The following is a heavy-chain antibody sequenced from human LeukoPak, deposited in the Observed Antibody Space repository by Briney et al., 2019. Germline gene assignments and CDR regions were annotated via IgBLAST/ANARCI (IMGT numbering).Heavy chain of an antibody. CDR3: AREGDCSGGSCSSPVYYYYYGMDV. Sequence: ASVKVSCKTSGYTFGDYGISWVRQAPGQGLEWMGWISGHNGKTKFAREFQGRLTLTTEKSTSTVYMELTSLRSDDTAVFYCAREGDCSGGSCSSPVYYYYYGMDVWGQETTVTVSS. J-gene: IGHJ6*02. CDR1: GYTFGDYG. D-gene: IGHD2-15*01. CDR2: ISGHNGKT. V-gene: IGHV1-18*01.